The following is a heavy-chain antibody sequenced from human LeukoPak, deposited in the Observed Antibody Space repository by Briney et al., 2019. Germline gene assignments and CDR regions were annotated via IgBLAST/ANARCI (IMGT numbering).Heavy chain of an antibody. CDR2: IYPGDSDT. CDR3: ARSNYYYDSSGYDSWFDP. V-gene: IGHV5-51*01. J-gene: IGHJ5*02. D-gene: IGHD3-22*01. Sequence: EESLKISCKGSGYSFTSYWIGWVRQMPGKGLEWMGIIYPGDSDTRYSPSFQGQVTISADKSISTAYLQWSSLKASDTAMYYCARSNYYYDSSGYDSWFDPWGQGTLVTVSS. CDR1: GYSFTSYW.